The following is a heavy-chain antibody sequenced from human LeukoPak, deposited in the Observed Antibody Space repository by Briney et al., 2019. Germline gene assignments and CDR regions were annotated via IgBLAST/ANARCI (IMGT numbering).Heavy chain of an antibody. Sequence: ASVKVSCKASGYTFTSYYIHWVRQAPGQGLEWMGKINPSGGDTVYAQKFQARVTITRDPSTSTVYMELGSLRSEDTAVYYCARPPYYYDSSGPWDYWGQGTLVTVSS. CDR1: GYTFTSYY. CDR2: INPSGGDT. J-gene: IGHJ4*02. CDR3: ARPPYYYDSSGPWDY. D-gene: IGHD3-22*01. V-gene: IGHV1-46*01.